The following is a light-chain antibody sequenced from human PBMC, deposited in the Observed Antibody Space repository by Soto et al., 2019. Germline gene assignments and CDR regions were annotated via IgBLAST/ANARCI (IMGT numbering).Light chain of an antibody. CDR3: QQCNTYSLT. Sequence: DIQMTQSPSTLSASVGDRVTITCRASESISNWLAWYQQKPGKAPKPMIYDASILESGVPSRFSGSGSGTEFTLTISSLQPDDFATYYCQQCNTYSLTFGGGTKVEIK. CDR2: DAS. J-gene: IGKJ4*01. V-gene: IGKV1-5*01. CDR1: ESISNW.